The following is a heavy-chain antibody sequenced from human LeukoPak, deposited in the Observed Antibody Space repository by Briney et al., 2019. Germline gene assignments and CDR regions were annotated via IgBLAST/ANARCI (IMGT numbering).Heavy chain of an antibody. J-gene: IGHJ4*02. D-gene: IGHD3-10*01. CDR3: ARDPPGSGSYLDY. CDR2: IYYSGST. V-gene: IGHV4-59*01. CDR1: GGSINNYY. Sequence: SETRSLTCTVSGGSINNYYWSWIRQPPGKGLEYIGYIYYSGSTNYNPSLKSRVTISVDTSKNQFSLKLSSVTAADTAVYYCARDPPGSGSYLDYWGQGTLVTVSS.